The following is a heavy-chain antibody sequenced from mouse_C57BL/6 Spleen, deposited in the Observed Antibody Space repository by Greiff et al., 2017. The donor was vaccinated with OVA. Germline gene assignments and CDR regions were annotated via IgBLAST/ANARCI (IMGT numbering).Heavy chain of an antibody. CDR2: IYPSDSET. CDR3: ARHYYDYGWLAY. Sequence: QVQLQQPGAELVRPGSSVKLSCKASGYTFTSYWMDWVKQRPGQGLEWIGNIYPSDSETHYNQQFKDKATLTVDKSSSTAYMQLSSLPSEDAAVYYCARHYYDYGWLAYWGQGTLVTVSA. V-gene: IGHV1-61*01. J-gene: IGHJ3*01. CDR1: GYTFTSYW. D-gene: IGHD2-4*01.